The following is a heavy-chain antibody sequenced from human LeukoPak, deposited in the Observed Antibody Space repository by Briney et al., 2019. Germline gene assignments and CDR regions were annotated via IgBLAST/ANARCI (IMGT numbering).Heavy chain of an antibody. V-gene: IGHV4-31*03. CDR1: GGSISSGGYY. Sequence: SQTLSLTCTVPGGSISSGGYYWSWIRQHPGKGLEWIGYIYYSGSTYYNPSLKSRVTISVDTSKNQFSLKLSSVTAADTAVYYCARSPDSSGWYWDYWGQGTLVTVSS. J-gene: IGHJ4*02. D-gene: IGHD6-19*01. CDR3: ARSPDSSGWYWDY. CDR2: IYYSGST.